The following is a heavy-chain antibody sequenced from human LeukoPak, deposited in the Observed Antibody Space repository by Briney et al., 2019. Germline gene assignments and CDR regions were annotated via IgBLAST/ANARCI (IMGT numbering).Heavy chain of an antibody. J-gene: IGHJ6*02. Sequence: ASVKVSCKASGYTFTGYYMHWVRQAPGQGLEWMGWINTNSGGTNYAQKFQGRVTMTRDTSISTAYMELSRLRSDDTAVYYCAMTCSSTSCYGPLSPYYYGMDVWGQGTTVTVSS. V-gene: IGHV1-2*02. CDR3: AMTCSSTSCYGPLSPYYYGMDV. CDR2: INTNSGGT. D-gene: IGHD2-2*01. CDR1: GYTFTGYY.